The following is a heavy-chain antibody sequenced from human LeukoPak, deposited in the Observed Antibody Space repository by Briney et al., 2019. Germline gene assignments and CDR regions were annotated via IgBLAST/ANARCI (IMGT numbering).Heavy chain of an antibody. D-gene: IGHD2-2*03. CDR1: GFTFTSFA. CDR3: ATRTSGFCSSTSCYGHDF. J-gene: IGHJ4*02. V-gene: IGHV3-23*01. CDR2: ITGSGDST. Sequence: GGSLRLSCATSGFTFTSFAMTWVRQAPGKWLEWVSAITGSGDSTYYAASVKGRFTISRDNSKNTLYLQMSSLRAEDTAVYYCATRTSGFCSSTSCYGHDFWGQGTLVTVSS.